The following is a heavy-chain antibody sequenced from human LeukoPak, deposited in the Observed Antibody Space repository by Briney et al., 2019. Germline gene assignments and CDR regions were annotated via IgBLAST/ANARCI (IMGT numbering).Heavy chain of an antibody. CDR3: ARGLNYYGSGSSLGY. J-gene: IGHJ4*02. Sequence: PSETLSLTCTVSGGSISSYYWSWIRQPPGKGLEWIGYISYSGSANYNPSLKSRVTISVDTSKNQFSLNLSSVTVADTAVYYCARGLNYYGSGSSLGYWGQGTLVTVSS. CDR2: ISYSGSA. V-gene: IGHV4-59*01. CDR1: GGSISSYY. D-gene: IGHD3-10*01.